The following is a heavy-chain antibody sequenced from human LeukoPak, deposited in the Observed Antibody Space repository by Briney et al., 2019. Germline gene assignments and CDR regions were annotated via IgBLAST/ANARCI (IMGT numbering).Heavy chain of an antibody. J-gene: IGHJ4*02. V-gene: IGHV3-74*01. Sequence: PGGSLRLSCAASGFTFSSYWMHWVRQAPGKGLVWVSRINSDGSSTSYADSVKGRFTISRDNAKNTLYLQMNSLRAEDTAVYYCARGPRLITGTFHFDYWGQGTLVTVSS. CDR2: INSDGSST. CDR1: GFTFSSYW. CDR3: ARGPRLITGTFHFDY. D-gene: IGHD1-20*01.